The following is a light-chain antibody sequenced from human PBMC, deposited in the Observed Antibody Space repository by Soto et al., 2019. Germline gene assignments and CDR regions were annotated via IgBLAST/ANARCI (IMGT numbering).Light chain of an antibody. CDR2: GAY. CDR3: QQYGSSPTWT. Sequence: ESVLTQSPGTLSLSPGERATISCRASQSVSNNYLAWYQQKPGQAPRLLIYGAYTRATGIPDRFSGSGSGTDFTLTISRLEPEDYAVYYCQQYGSSPTWTFGQGTKVEIK. J-gene: IGKJ1*01. CDR1: QSVSNNY. V-gene: IGKV3-20*01.